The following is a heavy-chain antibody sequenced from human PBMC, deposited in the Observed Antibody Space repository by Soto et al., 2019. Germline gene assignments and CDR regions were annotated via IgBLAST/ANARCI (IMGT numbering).Heavy chain of an antibody. CDR3: AKGGYPSRRYDSSGYVDY. J-gene: IGHJ4*02. V-gene: IGHV3-30*18. CDR1: GFTFSGYA. CDR2: ISYDGSNK. Sequence: QVQLVESGGGVVQPGRSLRLSCAASGFTFSGYAMHWVRQAPGKGLEWVAIISYDGSNKYYADSVKGRFTISRDFSKNMLYLQMIRLRPEDTAVYYFAKGGYPSRRYDSSGYVDYWGQGTLVTVSS. D-gene: IGHD3-22*01.